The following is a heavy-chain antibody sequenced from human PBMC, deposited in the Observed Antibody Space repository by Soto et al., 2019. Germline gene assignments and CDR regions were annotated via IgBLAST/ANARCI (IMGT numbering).Heavy chain of an antibody. CDR2: IIPIFGTA. V-gene: IGHV1-69*13. J-gene: IGHJ4*02. D-gene: IGHD6-13*01. CDR3: AREDSSSWYFDY. Sequence: SVKVSCKXSGGTFSSYAISWVRQAPGQGLEWMGGIIPIFGTANYAQKFQGRVTITADESTSTAYMELSSLRSEDTAVYYCAREDSSSWYFDYWGQGTLVTVSS. CDR1: GGTFSSYA.